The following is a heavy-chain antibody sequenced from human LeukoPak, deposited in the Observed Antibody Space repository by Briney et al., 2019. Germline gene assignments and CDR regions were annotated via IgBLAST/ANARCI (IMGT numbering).Heavy chain of an antibody. Sequence: SETLSLTCAVYGGSFSGYYWSWIRQPPGKGLEWIGEINHSGSTNYNPSFKSRVTISVDTSKNQFSLKLSSVTAADRAVYYCARLRALAGYRGDFDIWGKGTMVTVSS. CDR1: GGSFSGYY. CDR2: INHSGST. J-gene: IGHJ3*02. D-gene: IGHD6-19*01. CDR3: ARLRALAGYRGDFDI. V-gene: IGHV4-34*01.